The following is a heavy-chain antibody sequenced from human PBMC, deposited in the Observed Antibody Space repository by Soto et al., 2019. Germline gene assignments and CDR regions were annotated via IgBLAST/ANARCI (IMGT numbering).Heavy chain of an antibody. J-gene: IGHJ6*03. D-gene: IGHD2-2*01. V-gene: IGHV3-48*01. CDR1: GFIFSTYS. Sequence: EVQLVESGGDLVQPGGSLRLSCAASGFIFSTYSMNWVRQAPGKGLEWVAYISGSSTTIYYADSVKVRFTISRDNAKNSLYVELNSLRAEATAVYYCAREPQPTTPYYSYYMDVWGEGATVTVSS. CDR2: ISGSSTTI. CDR3: AREPQPTTPYYSYYMDV.